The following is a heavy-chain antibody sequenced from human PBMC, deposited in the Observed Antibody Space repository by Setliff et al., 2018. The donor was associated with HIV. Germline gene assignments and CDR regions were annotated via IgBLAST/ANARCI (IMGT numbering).Heavy chain of an antibody. CDR1: GGSISSGSYY. Sequence: PSETLSLTCTVSGGSISSGSYYWSWIRQPAGKGLEWIGHIYTSGSTNYNPSLKSRVTISADTSKNQFSLRLTSVTAADTAIYYCGRAQIAARRPFDYWGQGTLVTVSS. CDR3: GRAQIAARRPFDY. CDR2: IYTSGST. D-gene: IGHD6-6*01. V-gene: IGHV4-61*09. J-gene: IGHJ4*02.